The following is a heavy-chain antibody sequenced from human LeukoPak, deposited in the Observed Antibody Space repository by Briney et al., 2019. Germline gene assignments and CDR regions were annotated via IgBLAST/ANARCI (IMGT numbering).Heavy chain of an antibody. D-gene: IGHD3-10*01. J-gene: IGHJ5*02. CDR2: INPNSGGT. CDR3: ARGSPMVRGVKYNWFDP. V-gene: IGHV1-2*02. CDR1: GYTFTSYY. Sequence: ASVKVSCKASGYTFTSYYMHWVRQAPGQGLEWMGWINPNSGGTNYAQKFQGRVTMTRDTSISTAYMELSRLRSDDTAVYYCARGSPMVRGVKYNWFDPWGQGTLVTVSS.